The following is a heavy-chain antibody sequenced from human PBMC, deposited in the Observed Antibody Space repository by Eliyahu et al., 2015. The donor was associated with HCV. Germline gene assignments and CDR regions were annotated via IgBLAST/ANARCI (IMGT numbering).Heavy chain of an antibody. Sequence: EVQLVESGGGLVQPGGSLRXSCAASGFTXSXYWXHWVRQAPGKGLVWVWRINSDGSSTSYADSVKGRFTISRDNAKNTLYLQMNSLRAEDTAVYYCARVTRTSLRYFDWLLSFDYWGQGTLVTVSS. V-gene: IGHV3-74*01. J-gene: IGHJ4*02. CDR2: INSDGSST. CDR1: GFTXSXYW. CDR3: ARVTRTSLRYFDWLLSFDY. D-gene: IGHD3-9*01.